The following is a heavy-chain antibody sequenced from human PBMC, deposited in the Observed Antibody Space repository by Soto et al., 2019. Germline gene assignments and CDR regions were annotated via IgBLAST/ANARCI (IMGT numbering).Heavy chain of an antibody. CDR2: IYYSGST. V-gene: IGHV4-31*03. CDR3: ARQDPPYYYGMDV. CDR1: GGSISSGGYY. Sequence: PSETLSLTCTVSGGSISSGGYYWSWIRQHPGKGLEWIGYIYYSGSTYYNPSLKSRVTISVDTSKNQFSLKLSSVTAADTAVYYCARQDPPYYYGMDVWGHGTTVTVSS. J-gene: IGHJ6*02.